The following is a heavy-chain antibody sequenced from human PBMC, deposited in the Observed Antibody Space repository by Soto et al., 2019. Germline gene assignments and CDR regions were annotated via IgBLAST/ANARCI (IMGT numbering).Heavy chain of an antibody. CDR3: ARNPPSIYYGSGSYKGY. CDR1: GFTVSSNY. CDR2: IYSGGST. J-gene: IGHJ4*02. V-gene: IGHV3-66*01. D-gene: IGHD3-10*01. Sequence: GGSLRLSCAASGFTVSSNYMSWVRQAPGKGLEWVSVIYSGGSTYYADSVKGRFTISRDNSKNTLYLQMNSLRAEDTAVYYCARNPPSIYYGSGSYKGYWGQGTLVTVSS.